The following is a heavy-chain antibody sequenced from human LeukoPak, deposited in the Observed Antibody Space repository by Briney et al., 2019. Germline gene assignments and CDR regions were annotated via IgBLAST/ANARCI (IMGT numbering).Heavy chain of an antibody. CDR1: GGSISSYY. D-gene: IGHD3-9*01. Sequence: SETLSLTCTVSGGSISSYYWSWIRQPPGKGLEWIGYIYYSGSTNYNPSLKSRVTISVDTSKNQFSLKLSSVTAADTAVYYCARVQTYYDILTGVDAFDIWGQGTMVTVSS. J-gene: IGHJ3*02. CDR3: ARVQTYYDILTGVDAFDI. V-gene: IGHV4-59*01. CDR2: IYYSGST.